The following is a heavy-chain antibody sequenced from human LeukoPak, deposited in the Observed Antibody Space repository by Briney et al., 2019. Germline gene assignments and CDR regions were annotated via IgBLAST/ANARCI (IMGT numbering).Heavy chain of an antibody. CDR2: MSPNSGDT. V-gene: IGHV1-8*01. CDR1: GYTFTSYD. Sequence: ASVKVSCKASGYTFTSYDFNWVRQATGQRPEWMGWMSPNSGDTGYAQEFQDRVTMTRNTSISTAYMELSSLRSDDTAVYYCARGPPNWGYDYWGPGTLVTVSS. D-gene: IGHD7-27*01. J-gene: IGHJ4*02. CDR3: ARGPPNWGYDY.